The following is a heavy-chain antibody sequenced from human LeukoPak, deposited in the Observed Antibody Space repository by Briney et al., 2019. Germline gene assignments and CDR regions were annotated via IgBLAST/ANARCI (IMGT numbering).Heavy chain of an antibody. CDR2: IYSSGYT. CDR1: NGSISSHY. V-gene: IGHV4-59*11. Sequence: PSETLSLTCTVSNGSISSHYWSWIRQPPGKGLEWIGLIYSSGYTNYNPSLKSRVTISVDTPRNQFSLKLSSATAADTAVYYCARNERRAQKDTYYAYFYYMDVWGKGSTVTVSS. D-gene: IGHD6-25*01. J-gene: IGHJ6*03. CDR3: ARNERRAQKDTYYAYFYYMDV.